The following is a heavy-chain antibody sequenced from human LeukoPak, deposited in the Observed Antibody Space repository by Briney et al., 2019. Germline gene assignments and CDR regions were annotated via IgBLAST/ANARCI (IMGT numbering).Heavy chain of an antibody. CDR3: APTERRVVGASPYYFDY. J-gene: IGHJ4*02. CDR1: GFTFSSYA. D-gene: IGHD1-26*01. Sequence: GRSLRLSCAASGFTFSSYAMHWVRQAPGKGLEWVAVISYDGSNKYYADSVKGRFTISRDNSKNTLYLQMNSLRAEDTAVYYCAPTERRVVGASPYYFDYWGQGTLVTVSS. V-gene: IGHV3-30-3*01. CDR2: ISYDGSNK.